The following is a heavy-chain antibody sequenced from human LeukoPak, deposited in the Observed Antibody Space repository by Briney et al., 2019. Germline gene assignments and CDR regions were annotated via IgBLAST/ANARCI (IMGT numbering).Heavy chain of an antibody. CDR3: ARDLNWGDSSL. CDR1: GFTFSSHA. J-gene: IGHJ4*02. Sequence: GRSLRLSCAASGFTFSSHAMHWVRQAPGKGLEWVAVISYDGSNKYYADSVKGRFTISRDNSKNTLYLQMNSLRAEDTAVYYCARDLNWGDSSLWGQGTLVTVSS. V-gene: IGHV3-30-3*01. D-gene: IGHD7-27*01. CDR2: ISYDGSNK.